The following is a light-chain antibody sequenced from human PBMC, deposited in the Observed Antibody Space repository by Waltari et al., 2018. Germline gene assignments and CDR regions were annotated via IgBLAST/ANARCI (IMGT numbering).Light chain of an antibody. Sequence: DIQMTQSPSFVSASVGDRVTITCRASQSISNWLAWYQQKPGKAPKFLIYAASSLESGVPSRFGGSGSGTDFTLTINSLQPEDFATYYCQQTNSFPRTFGQGTKVEIK. V-gene: IGKV1-12*01. CDR1: QSISNW. CDR2: AAS. J-gene: IGKJ1*01. CDR3: QQTNSFPRT.